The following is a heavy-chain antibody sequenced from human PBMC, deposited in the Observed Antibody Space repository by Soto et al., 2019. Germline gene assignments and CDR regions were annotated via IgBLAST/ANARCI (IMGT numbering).Heavy chain of an antibody. Sequence: SQTLSLTCAISGDSVSSNSAAWNCISQCPSRGLEWLGRTYYRSKWYNDYAVSVKSRITINPDTSKNQFSLQLNSVTPEDTAVYYCARARLDYSSSWLGFCGMDVWGQGTTVTDSS. CDR1: GDSVSSNSAA. CDR3: ARARLDYSSSWLGFCGMDV. CDR2: TYYRSKWYN. D-gene: IGHD6-13*01. V-gene: IGHV6-1*01. J-gene: IGHJ6*02.